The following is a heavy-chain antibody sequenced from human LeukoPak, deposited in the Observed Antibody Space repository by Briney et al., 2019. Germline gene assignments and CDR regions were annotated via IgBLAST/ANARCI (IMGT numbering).Heavy chain of an antibody. V-gene: IGHV3-7*01. D-gene: IGHD3-22*01. Sequence: GGSLRLSCAASGFTFSSYWMSLVRQAPGKGLEWVANIKQDGSEKYYVDSVKGRFTISRDNAKNSLYLQMNSLRAEDTAVYYCARERIYYYDSSGYYLDYWGQGTLVTVSS. CDR1: GFTFSSYW. CDR3: ARERIYYYDSSGYYLDY. CDR2: IKQDGSEK. J-gene: IGHJ4*02.